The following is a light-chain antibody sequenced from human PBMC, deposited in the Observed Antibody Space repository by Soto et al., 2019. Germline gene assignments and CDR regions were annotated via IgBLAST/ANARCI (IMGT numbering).Light chain of an antibody. CDR1: QDISSY. CDR2: AAS. J-gene: IGKJ4*01. Sequence: DIQLTQSPSFLSASVGDRVTITCRTSQDISSYLAWYQQKPGKAPQLLISAASTLQSGVPSRFSGSGSGTEFTLTISSLQPEHFATYYCQQLKSYPLSLGGGTKVEI. CDR3: QQLKSYPLS. V-gene: IGKV1-9*01.